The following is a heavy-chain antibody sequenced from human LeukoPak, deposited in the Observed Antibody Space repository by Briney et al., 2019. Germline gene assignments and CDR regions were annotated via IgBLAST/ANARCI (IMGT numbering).Heavy chain of an antibody. J-gene: IGHJ5*02. CDR2: IRSSSET. Sequence: GGSLRLSCAASGFILSQYSMNWVRQAPGKGLEWVSHIRSSSETFYADSVKGRFTISRDNARNSLYLQMNNLRGEDTAIYYCARDAGNSGYGCDLWGQGTLVTVSS. CDR3: ARDAGNSGYGCDL. D-gene: IGHD5-12*01. CDR1: GFILSQYS. V-gene: IGHV3-48*01.